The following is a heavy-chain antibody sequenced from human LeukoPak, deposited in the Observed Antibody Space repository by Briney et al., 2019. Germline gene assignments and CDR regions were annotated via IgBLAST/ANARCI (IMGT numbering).Heavy chain of an antibody. CDR3: ASFGVEGITIFGVVPSPS. CDR2: IHHSGST. D-gene: IGHD3-3*01. Sequence: SETLSLTCAVYGGSFSDYYWSWIRQTPGKGLEWIGEIHHSGSTSYNSSLKSRVTISVDTSKNQFSLKLSSVTAADTAVYYCASFGVEGITIFGVVPSPSWGQGTLVTVSS. CDR1: GGSFSDYY. V-gene: IGHV4-34*01. J-gene: IGHJ4*02.